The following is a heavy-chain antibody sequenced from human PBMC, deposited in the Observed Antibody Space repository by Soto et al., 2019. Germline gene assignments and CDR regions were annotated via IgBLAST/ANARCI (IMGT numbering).Heavy chain of an antibody. CDR1: GYSIISGYF. CDR3: ARRSNYFHILTASYRYHFDY. CDR2: IYYTGST. D-gene: IGHD3-9*01. V-gene: IGHV4-38-2*01. Sequence: PLETLSLTCDVSGYSIISGYFWGLIRQPPGKGLEWIGSIYYTGSTSYNPSLGSRVTISVDTSKNHFSLKLSSVTAADTAVYYCARRSNYFHILTASYRYHFDYWGQGILVTVSS. J-gene: IGHJ4*02.